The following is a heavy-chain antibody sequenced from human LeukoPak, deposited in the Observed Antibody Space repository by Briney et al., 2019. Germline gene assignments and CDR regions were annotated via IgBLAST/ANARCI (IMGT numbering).Heavy chain of an antibody. J-gene: IGHJ4*02. CDR3: ARAPFYYYDSSGYSGY. CDR1: GFTFDDYG. V-gene: IGHV3-20*04. CDR2: ISWNGGST. D-gene: IGHD3-22*01. Sequence: GGSLRLSCAASGFTFDDYGMSWVRQAPGKGLEWVSFISWNGGSTGYADSVKGRFTISRDNAKNSLYLQMNSLRAEDTAVYYCARAPFYYYDSSGYSGYWGQGTLVTVSS.